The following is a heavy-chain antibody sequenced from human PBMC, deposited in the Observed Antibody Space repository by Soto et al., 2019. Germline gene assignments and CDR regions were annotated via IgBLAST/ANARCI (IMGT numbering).Heavy chain of an antibody. Sequence: GGSLRLSCAASGFTFSSYAMHWVRQAPGKGLEWVAVISYDGSNKYYADSVKGRFTISRDNSKNTLYLQMNSLRAEDTAVYYCAREKRGTAMATYYYYGMDVWGQGTTVTVSS. D-gene: IGHD5-18*01. CDR2: ISYDGSNK. CDR3: AREKRGTAMATYYYYGMDV. J-gene: IGHJ6*02. V-gene: IGHV3-30-3*01. CDR1: GFTFSSYA.